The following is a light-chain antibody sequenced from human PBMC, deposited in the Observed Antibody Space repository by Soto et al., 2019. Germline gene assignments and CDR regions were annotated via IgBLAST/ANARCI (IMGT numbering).Light chain of an antibody. CDR3: AVWDDSLNGVV. CDR1: SSNIGSDT. V-gene: IGLV1-44*01. J-gene: IGLJ2*01. Sequence: QAVLTQPPSASGTPEQRVTISCSGSSSNIGSDTVNWYQQLPGTAPKLLIYSNNYRPSGVPDRFSASKSGTSASLAISGLQSEDEADYYCAVWDDSLNGVVFGGGTKLTVL. CDR2: SNN.